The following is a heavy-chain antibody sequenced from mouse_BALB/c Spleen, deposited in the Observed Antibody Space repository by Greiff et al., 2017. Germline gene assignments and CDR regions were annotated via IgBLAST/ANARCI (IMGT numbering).Heavy chain of an antibody. Sequence: EVQLQQSGPELVKPGASVKMSCKASGYTFTSYVMHWVKQKPGQGLEWIGYINPYNDGTKYNEKFKGKATLTSDESSSTAYMELSSLTSEDSAVYYCARGYYGNPGWYFDVWGAGTTVTVSS. CDR3: ARGYYGNPGWYFDV. J-gene: IGHJ1*01. D-gene: IGHD2-1*01. CDR1: GYTFTSYV. V-gene: IGHV1-14*01. CDR2: INPYNDGT.